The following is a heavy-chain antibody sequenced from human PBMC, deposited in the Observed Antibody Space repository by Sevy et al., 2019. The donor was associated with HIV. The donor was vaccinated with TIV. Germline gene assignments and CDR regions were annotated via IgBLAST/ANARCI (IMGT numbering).Heavy chain of an antibody. CDR3: AIDICCDWLATDYLDG. CDR1: GFSFDDHA. V-gene: IGHV3-9*01. Sequence: GGSLRLSCAASGFSFDDHAMHWVRQAPGKGLEWVSGISWNSGSIGYADSVKGRFIVSRDNAKKSLYLEMNSLRDEDTALYFCAIDICCDWLATDYLDGWGQGTRVTVSS. CDR2: ISWNSGSI. J-gene: IGHJ4*02. D-gene: IGHD3-9*01.